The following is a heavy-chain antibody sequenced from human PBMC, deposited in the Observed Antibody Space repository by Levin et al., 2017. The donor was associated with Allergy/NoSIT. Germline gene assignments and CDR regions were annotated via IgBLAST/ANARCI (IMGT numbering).Heavy chain of an antibody. V-gene: IGHV3-33*01. J-gene: IGHJ5*02. CDR1: GFPFGGYG. CDR3: ARVVDLNWFDP. CDR2: IYHDGSNT. Sequence: GGSLRLSCAASGFPFGGYGMHWVRQAPGKGLEWVAVIYHDGSNTFYANSVKGRFTISRDNSKNTLYLQMNSLRAEDTAVYHCARVVDLNWFDPWGQGTLVSVSS.